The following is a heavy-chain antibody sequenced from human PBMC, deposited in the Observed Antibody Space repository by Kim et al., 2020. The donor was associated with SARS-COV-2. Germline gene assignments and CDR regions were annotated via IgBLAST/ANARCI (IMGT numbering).Heavy chain of an antibody. Sequence: GGSLRLSCAASGFTFSSYGMHWVRQAPGKGLEWVAVIGYDGSNKYYADSVKGRFTISRDNSKNTLYLQMNSLRAEDTAVYYCERDGHDVCDYYYGMDVWG. CDR2: IGYDGSNK. D-gene: IGHD2-8*01. CDR1: GFTFSSYG. CDR3: ERDGHDVCDYYYGMDV. V-gene: IGHV3-33*01. J-gene: IGHJ6*01.